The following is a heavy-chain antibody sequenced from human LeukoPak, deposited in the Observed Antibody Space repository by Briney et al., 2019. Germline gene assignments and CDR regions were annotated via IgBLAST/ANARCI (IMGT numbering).Heavy chain of an antibody. CDR2: ISSNGGST. V-gene: IGHV3-64D*09. Sequence: PGGSLRPSCSASGFTFSSYAMHWVRQAPGKGLEYVSAISSNGGSTYYADSVKGRFTISRDNFKNTLYLQMSSLRAEDTAVYYCVKGPTEYSSSSAEYFQHWGQGTLVTVSS. D-gene: IGHD6-6*01. CDR3: VKGPTEYSSSSAEYFQH. J-gene: IGHJ1*01. CDR1: GFTFSSYA.